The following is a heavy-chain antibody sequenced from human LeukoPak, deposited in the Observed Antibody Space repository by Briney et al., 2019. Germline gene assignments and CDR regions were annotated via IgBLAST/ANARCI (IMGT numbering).Heavy chain of an antibody. CDR1: GFTFSNYA. V-gene: IGHV3-23*01. Sequence: GGSLRLSCAASGFTFSNYAMSWVRQAPGKGLEWVSTISSSGGNTYYADSVKGRFTISRDNSMNTLYLQMNSLRAEDTAVYYCANTVLRAFDIWGQGTMVTVSS. D-gene: IGHD3-10*01. J-gene: IGHJ3*02. CDR3: ANTVLRAFDI. CDR2: ISSSGGNT.